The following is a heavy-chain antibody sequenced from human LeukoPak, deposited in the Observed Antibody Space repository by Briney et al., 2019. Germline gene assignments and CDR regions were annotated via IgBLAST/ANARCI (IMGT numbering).Heavy chain of an antibody. CDR3: ARGLVATIYYYYYMDV. V-gene: IGHV3-7*01. Sequence: GGSLRLSCAASGFTFSSYGMHWVRQAPGTGLEWVANIKQDGSEKYYVDSVKGRFTISRDNAKNSLYLQMNSLRAEDTAVYYCARGLVATIYYYYYMDVWGKGTTVTISS. CDR2: IKQDGSEK. D-gene: IGHD5-12*01. CDR1: GFTFSSYG. J-gene: IGHJ6*03.